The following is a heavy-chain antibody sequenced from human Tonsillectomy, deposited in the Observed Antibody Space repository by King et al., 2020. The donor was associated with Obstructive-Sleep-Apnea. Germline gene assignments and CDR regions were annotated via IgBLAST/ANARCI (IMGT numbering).Heavy chain of an antibody. CDR3: ATEIYDYVWGTSTEAFDI. CDR2: FDPEDGET. V-gene: IGHV1-24*01. CDR1: GYTLTELS. D-gene: IGHD3-16*01. Sequence: VQLVESGAEVKKPGASVKVSCKVSGYTLTELSMHWVRQAPGKGLEWVGGFDPEDGETIYAQKFQGRVTMTEDTSTDTAYMELSSLRSEDTAVYYCATEIYDYVWGTSTEAFDIWGQGTMVTVSS. J-gene: IGHJ3*02.